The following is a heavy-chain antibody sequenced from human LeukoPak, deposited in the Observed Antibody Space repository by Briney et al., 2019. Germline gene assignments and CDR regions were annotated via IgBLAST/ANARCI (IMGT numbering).Heavy chain of an antibody. CDR3: AKARVPAAARPFDY. V-gene: IGHV3-23*01. Sequence: PGGSLRLSCAVSGLSITNKAMSWVRHGPGKGLEWVSAISGSGGSTYYADSVKGRFTISRDNSKNTLYLQMNSLRAEDTAVYYCAKARVPAAARPFDYWGQGTLVTVSS. CDR1: GLSITNKA. D-gene: IGHD2-2*01. J-gene: IGHJ4*02. CDR2: ISGSGGST.